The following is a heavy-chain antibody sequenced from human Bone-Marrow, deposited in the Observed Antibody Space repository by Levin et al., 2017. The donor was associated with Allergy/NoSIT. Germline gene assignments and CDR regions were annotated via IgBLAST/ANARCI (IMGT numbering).Heavy chain of an antibody. D-gene: IGHD4-11*01. Sequence: GESLKISCATSGFTFSASTMHWVRQASGKGLEWVGRIRGNTYNYATAYAASVKGRFTISRDDSKNTAYLQMNSLKTEDTAVYYCSTSGHFYGNYEEYWGQGTLVTVSS. V-gene: IGHV3-73*01. CDR1: GFTFSAST. CDR2: IRGNTYNYAT. CDR3: STSGHFYGNYEEY. J-gene: IGHJ4*02.